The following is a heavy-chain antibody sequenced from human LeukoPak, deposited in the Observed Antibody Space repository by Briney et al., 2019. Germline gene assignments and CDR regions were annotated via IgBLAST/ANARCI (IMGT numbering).Heavy chain of an antibody. Sequence: SETLSLTCTVSGGSISSYYWSWIRQPPGKGLEWIGFIYYSGSTNYNPSLKSRVTISVDTSKNQFSLKLSSVTAADTAVYYCARLDRSSGLGYWGQGTLVTVSS. J-gene: IGHJ4*02. V-gene: IGHV4-59*08. CDR3: ARLDRSSGLGY. CDR1: GGSISSYY. CDR2: IYYSGST. D-gene: IGHD6-19*01.